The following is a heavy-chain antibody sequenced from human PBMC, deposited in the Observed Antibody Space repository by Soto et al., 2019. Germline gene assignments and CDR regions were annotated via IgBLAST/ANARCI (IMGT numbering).Heavy chain of an antibody. CDR1: GFTFDDYT. CDR2: ISWDGGST. J-gene: IGHJ6*02. CDR3: AKDSGGYYYYGMDV. V-gene: IGHV3-43*01. Sequence: GGSLRLSCAASGFTFDDYTMHWVRQAPGKGLEWVSLISWDGGSTYYADSVKGRFTISRDNSKDSLYLQMNSLRTEDTALYYCAKDSGGYYYYGMDVWGQGTTVTVSS.